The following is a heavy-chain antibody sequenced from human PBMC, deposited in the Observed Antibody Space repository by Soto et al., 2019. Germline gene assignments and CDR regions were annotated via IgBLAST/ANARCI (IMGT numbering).Heavy chain of an antibody. CDR1: GYHFSRDV. V-gene: IGHV3-21*01. D-gene: IGHD4-17*01. J-gene: IGHJ5*02. Sequence: GVSLRLAFSSSGYHFSRDVMNVFRQSTGKGLEWVSSISSSSSYIYYADSVKGRFTISRDNAKNSLYLQMNSLRAEDTAVYYCASKYGDYGPAAISPWGQGTLVNASA. CDR2: ISSSSSYI. CDR3: ASKYGDYGPAAISP.